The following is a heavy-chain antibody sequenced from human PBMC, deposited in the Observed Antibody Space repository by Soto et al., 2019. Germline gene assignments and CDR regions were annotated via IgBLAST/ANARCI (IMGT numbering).Heavy chain of an antibody. V-gene: IGHV3-23*01. Sequence: EVQVFESGGGLVQPGGSLRLSCLASGFTFSTYAMSWVRQAPGKGLEWVSGISGGGGSTYYADSVQGRFTISRENSKNTLYRQMNSQRAEDTAVYYCAKADLLAYCTGGSCYSLDYWGQGTLVTVSS. CDR3: AKADLLAYCTGGSCYSLDY. CDR1: GFTFSTYA. D-gene: IGHD2-15*01. J-gene: IGHJ4*02. CDR2: ISGGGGST.